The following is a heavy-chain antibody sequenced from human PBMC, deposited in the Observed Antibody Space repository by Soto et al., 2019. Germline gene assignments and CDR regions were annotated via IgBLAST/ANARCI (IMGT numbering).Heavy chain of an antibody. CDR3: AKDAEISAVAGQNWYFDL. V-gene: IGHV3-30*18. D-gene: IGHD6-19*01. CDR2: ISYDGSNK. CDR1: GFTFSSYG. Sequence: QVQLVESGGGVVQPGRSLRLSCAASGFTFSSYGMHWVRQAPGKGLEWVAVISYDGSNKYYADSVKGRFTISRDNSKNTLYLQMNSLRAEDTAVYYCAKDAEISAVAGQNWYFDLWGRGTLVTVSS. J-gene: IGHJ2*01.